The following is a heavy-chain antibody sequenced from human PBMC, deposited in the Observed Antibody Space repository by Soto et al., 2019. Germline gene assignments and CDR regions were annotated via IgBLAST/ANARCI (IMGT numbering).Heavy chain of an antibody. CDR3: ARGVYYDSSGSNWLDP. CDR2: IYYSGST. D-gene: IGHD3-22*01. CDR1: GGSISSNY. Sequence: SETLSLTCTVSGGSISSNYWTWIRQPPGKGLEWIGYIYYSGSTNYNPSLKSRVTRSVDTSKNQFTLKLSSVTAADTAVYYRARGVYYDSSGSNWLDPWGQGTLVTVSS. V-gene: IGHV4-59*01. J-gene: IGHJ5*02.